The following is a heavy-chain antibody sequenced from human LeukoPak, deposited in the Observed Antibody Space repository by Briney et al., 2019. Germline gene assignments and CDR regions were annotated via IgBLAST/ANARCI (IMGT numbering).Heavy chain of an antibody. D-gene: IGHD6-13*01. J-gene: IGHJ4*02. Sequence: PGESLKISCKGSGYSFPNYWIGWVRQMPGKGLEWMGTIYPGDSDTKYSPPFQGQVTISADKSISTAYLQWSNLEASDSAMYYCARESSLGFDYWGQGTLGTVSS. CDR2: IYPGDSDT. V-gene: IGHV5-51*01. CDR1: GYSFPNYW. CDR3: ARESSLGFDY.